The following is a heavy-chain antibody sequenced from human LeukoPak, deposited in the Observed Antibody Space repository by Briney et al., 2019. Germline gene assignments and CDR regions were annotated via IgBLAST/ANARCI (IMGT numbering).Heavy chain of an antibody. J-gene: IGHJ4*02. CDR1: GYTFTGYY. CDR3: ARGFNYDYVWGSYRYEGFYFDY. Sequence: GASVKVSCKASGYTFTGYYMHWVRQAPGQGLEWMGWINPNSGGTNYAQKFQGRVTMTRDTSISTAYMELSSLRSEDTAEYYCARGFNYDYVWGSYRYEGFYFDYWGQGTLVSVSS. CDR2: INPNSGGT. V-gene: IGHV1-2*02. D-gene: IGHD3-16*02.